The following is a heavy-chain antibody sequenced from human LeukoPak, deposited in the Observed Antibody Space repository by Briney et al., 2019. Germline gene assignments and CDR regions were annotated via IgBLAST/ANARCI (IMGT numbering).Heavy chain of an antibody. V-gene: IGHV3-66*01. J-gene: IGHJ4*02. D-gene: IGHD6-13*01. CDR3: AREVYSSTWFDL. Sequence: GGSLRLSCAASGFTLNTNYMNWVRQVPGKGLEWVSVIYAGGNTYYADSVKERFTISRDNSRNTLYLQMNSLRGDDTAVYYCAREVYSSTWFDLWGQGTLVTVSS. CDR1: GFTLNTNY. CDR2: IYAGGNT.